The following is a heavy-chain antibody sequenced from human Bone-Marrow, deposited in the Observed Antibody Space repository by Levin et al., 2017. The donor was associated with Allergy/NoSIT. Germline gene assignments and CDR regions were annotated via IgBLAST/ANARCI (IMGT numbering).Heavy chain of an antibody. V-gene: IGHV4-4*07. CDR3: ARESSGDHQHNWFDP. Sequence: SETLSLTCTVSGYSIKNSYWSWVRQTPGTGLQWIGLVYHTGVTLYNPSLESRVTMSMDTSKNHFSLRLTSVTAADTAVYSCARESSGDHQHNWFDPWGQGIPVTVSS. CDR1: GYSIKNSY. CDR2: VYHTGVT. D-gene: IGHD3-22*01. J-gene: IGHJ5*02.